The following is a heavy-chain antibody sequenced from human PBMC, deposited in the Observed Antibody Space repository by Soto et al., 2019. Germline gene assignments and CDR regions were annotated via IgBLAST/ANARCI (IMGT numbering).Heavy chain of an antibody. Sequence: EVQLVESGGGSVQPGGSLRLSCAASGFTFSSYWMHWVRQAPGKELVWVSRIKSDGSGTYYADSVKGRLTISRDNAKNTLYLQMNSLRAEDTAVYYCARGDGDYYDGNGYLGRHWGQGTLVTVSS. D-gene: IGHD3-22*01. V-gene: IGHV3-74*01. J-gene: IGHJ4*02. CDR3: ARGDGDYYDGNGYLGRH. CDR1: GFTFSSYW. CDR2: IKSDGSGT.